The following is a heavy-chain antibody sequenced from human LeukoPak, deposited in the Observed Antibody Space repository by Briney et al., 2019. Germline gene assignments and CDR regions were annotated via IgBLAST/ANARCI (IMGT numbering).Heavy chain of an antibody. D-gene: IGHD4-23*01. CDR2: IIPILGIA. V-gene: IGHV1-69*04. CDR1: GGTFSSYA. J-gene: IGHJ4*02. CDR3: ARDPPTVVTGLPRPPEDY. Sequence: SVKVSCKASGGTFSSYAISWVRQAPGQGLEWMGRIIPILGIANYAQKFQGRVTITADKSTSTAYMELSSLRSEDTAVYYCARDPPTVVTGLPRPPEDYWGQGTLVTVSS.